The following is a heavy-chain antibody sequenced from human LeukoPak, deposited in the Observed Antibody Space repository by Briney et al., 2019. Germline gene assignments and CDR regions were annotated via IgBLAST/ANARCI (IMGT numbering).Heavy chain of an antibody. D-gene: IGHD2-15*01. CDR2: IIPIFGTA. V-gene: IGHV1-69*13. Sequence: GASVKVSCKASGGTFSSYAISWVRQAPGQGLEWMGGIIPIFGTANYAQKFQGRVTITADESTSTAYMELSSLRSEDTAVYYCARGPCSGGSCYSVGYFDYWGQGTLVTVSS. J-gene: IGHJ4*02. CDR1: GGTFSSYA. CDR3: ARGPCSGGSCYSVGYFDY.